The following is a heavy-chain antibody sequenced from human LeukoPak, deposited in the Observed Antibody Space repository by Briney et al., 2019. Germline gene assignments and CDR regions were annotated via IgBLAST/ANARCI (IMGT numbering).Heavy chain of an antibody. CDR1: GYTLTELS. Sequence: PGRSLRLSCAASGYTLTELSMHWVRQAPGKGLEWMGGFDPEDGETIYAQKFQGRVTMTEDTSTDTAYMELSSLRSEDTAVYYCARRHDYLWFDPWGQGTLVTVSS. V-gene: IGHV1-24*01. CDR3: ARRHDYLWFDP. J-gene: IGHJ5*02. D-gene: IGHD2/OR15-2a*01. CDR2: FDPEDGET.